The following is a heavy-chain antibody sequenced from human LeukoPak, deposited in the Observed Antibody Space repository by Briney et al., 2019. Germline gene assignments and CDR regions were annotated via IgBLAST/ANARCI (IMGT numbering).Heavy chain of an antibody. Sequence: PGKSLRLSCAASGFTFSNYAFHWVRQPPGKGLEWAAVISYEGSVTYYADSVKGRFTVSRDNFKNTLNLEMNRLRVEDTAVYYCVRDRAPWGGALGGAKGMDVWGEGTTVTVSS. V-gene: IGHV3-30-3*01. CDR1: GFTFSNYA. J-gene: IGHJ6*04. CDR3: VRDRAPWGGALGGAKGMDV. CDR2: ISYEGSVT. D-gene: IGHD3-10*01.